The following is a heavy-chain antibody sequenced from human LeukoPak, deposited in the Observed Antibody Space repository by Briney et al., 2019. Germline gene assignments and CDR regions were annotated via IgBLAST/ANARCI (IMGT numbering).Heavy chain of an antibody. CDR3: AIQGRPGNWFDP. CDR1: GGTFSSYA. J-gene: IGHJ5*02. CDR2: IIPIFGTA. Sequence: ASVKVSCKASGGTFSSYAISWVRQAPAQGLEWMGGIIPIFGTANYAQKFQGRVTITADESTSTAYMELSSLRSEDTAVYYCAIQGRPGNWFDPWGQGTLVTVSS. D-gene: IGHD4-11*01. V-gene: IGHV1-69*13.